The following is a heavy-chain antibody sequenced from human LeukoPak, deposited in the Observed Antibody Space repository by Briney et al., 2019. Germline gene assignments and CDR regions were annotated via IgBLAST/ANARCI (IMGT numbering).Heavy chain of an antibody. Sequence: SETLSLTCTVSGGSISSYYWSWIRQPPGKGLEWIGYVYDSGSTYYNPSLKSRVIISVDTSKNQFSLKLSSVTAADTAVYYCARYGGNSLDYWGQGTLVTVSS. D-gene: IGHD4-23*01. V-gene: IGHV4-59*06. J-gene: IGHJ4*02. CDR1: GGSISSYY. CDR3: ARYGGNSLDY. CDR2: VYDSGST.